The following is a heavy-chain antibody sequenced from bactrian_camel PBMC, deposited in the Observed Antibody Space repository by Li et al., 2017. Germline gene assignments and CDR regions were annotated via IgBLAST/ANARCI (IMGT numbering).Heavy chain of an antibody. CDR2: IYTGGGDST. CDR1: GHTYNIDC. Sequence: SLRLSCAASGHTYNIDCMGWFRQAPGKEREGVAVIYTGGGDSTYYADSVKGRFTISEDNAKNTVYLQMNSLKPEDTGVYYCARGEPRSFGYWGQGTQVKVS. V-gene: IGHV3S1*01. J-gene: IGHJ6*01. CDR3: ARGEPRSFGY. D-gene: IGHD7*01.